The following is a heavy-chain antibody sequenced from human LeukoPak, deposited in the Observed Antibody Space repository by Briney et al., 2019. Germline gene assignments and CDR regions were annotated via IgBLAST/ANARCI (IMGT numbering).Heavy chain of an antibody. CDR1: GGSISSYY. CDR3: ARVLSRGGSYGVIGY. D-gene: IGHD1-26*01. Sequence: PSETLSLTCTVSGGSISSYYWSWIRQPPGKGLEWIGYIYYSGSTNYSPSLKSRVTISVDTSKNQFSLKLSSVTAADTAVYYCARVLSRGGSYGVIGYWGQGTLVTVSS. CDR2: IYYSGST. V-gene: IGHV4-59*01. J-gene: IGHJ4*02.